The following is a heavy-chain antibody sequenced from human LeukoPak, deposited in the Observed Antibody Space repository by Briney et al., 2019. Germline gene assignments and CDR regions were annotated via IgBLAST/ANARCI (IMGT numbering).Heavy chain of an antibody. Sequence: ASVKVSCKASGYTFTGYYMHWVRQAPGQGLEWMGWINPNSGGTNYAQKFQGRVTMTRDTSISTAYMELSRLRSDDTAVYYCARLGVYYYDSSGKTYYFDYWGQGTLVTVSS. V-gene: IGHV1-2*02. CDR1: GYTFTGYY. CDR2: INPNSGGT. J-gene: IGHJ4*02. CDR3: ARLGVYYYDSSGKTYYFDY. D-gene: IGHD3-22*01.